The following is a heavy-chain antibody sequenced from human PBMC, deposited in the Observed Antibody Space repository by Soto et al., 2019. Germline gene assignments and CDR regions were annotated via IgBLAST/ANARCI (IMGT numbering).Heavy chain of an antibody. V-gene: IGHV3-23*01. CDR3: AKDKGILWFGESRHGDY. D-gene: IGHD3-10*01. CDR1: GFTFSSYA. Sequence: EVQLLESGGGLVQPGGSLRLSCAASGFTFSSYAMSWVRQAPGKGLEWVSAISGSGGSTYYADSVKGRFTISRDNSKNTLYLQMHSLRAEDTAVYYCAKDKGILWFGESRHGDYWGQGTLVTVSS. J-gene: IGHJ4*02. CDR2: ISGSGGST.